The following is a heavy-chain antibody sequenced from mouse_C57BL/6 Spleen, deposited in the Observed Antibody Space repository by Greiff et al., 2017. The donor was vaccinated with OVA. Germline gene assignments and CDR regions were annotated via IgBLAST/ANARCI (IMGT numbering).Heavy chain of an antibody. CDR1: GFTFSDYG. Sequence: DVMLVESGGGLVKPGGSLKLSCAASGFTFSDYGMHWVRQAPEKGLEWVAYISSGSSTIYYADTVKGRFTFSRDNAKNNMFLQMTSLRSEDTGMYYCERDAMDDWGQGTSVTVSS. CDR3: ERDAMDD. V-gene: IGHV5-17*01. CDR2: ISSGSSTI. J-gene: IGHJ4*01.